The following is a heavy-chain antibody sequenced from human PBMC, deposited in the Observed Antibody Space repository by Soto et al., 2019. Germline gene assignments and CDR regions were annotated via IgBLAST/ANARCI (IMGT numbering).Heavy chain of an antibody. D-gene: IGHD6-6*01. CDR2: ISYDGSKK. V-gene: IGHV3-30*18. Sequence: VAVISYDGSKKYYADSVKGRFTISRDNSKNTLYLQMNSLRAEDTAVYYCAKERIAARPIFDYWGQGTLVTVSS. J-gene: IGHJ4*02. CDR3: AKERIAARPIFDY.